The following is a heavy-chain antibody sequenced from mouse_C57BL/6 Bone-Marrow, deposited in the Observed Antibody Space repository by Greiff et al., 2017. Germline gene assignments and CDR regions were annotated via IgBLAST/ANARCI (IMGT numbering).Heavy chain of an antibody. J-gene: IGHJ2*01. V-gene: IGHV1-4*01. Sequence: QVQLQQSGAELARPGASVKMSCQASGYTFTSYTLPWVKQRPGQGLEWIGYINPTSGDTKYNQKFKDKATLTADKSSSRAYMQLRSLTSEDSAVYYCARRFGSSYRVDYGGRGKTITVTS. CDR3: ARRFGSSYRVDY. D-gene: IGHD1-1*01. CDR1: GYTFTSYT. CDR2: INPTSGDT.